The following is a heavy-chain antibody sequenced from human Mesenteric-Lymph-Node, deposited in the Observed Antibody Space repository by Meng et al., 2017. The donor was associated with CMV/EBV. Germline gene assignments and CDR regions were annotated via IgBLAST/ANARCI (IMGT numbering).Heavy chain of an antibody. CDR2: IYYSGST. J-gene: IGHJ6*02. CDR1: GGSISSYY. CDR3: ARETRYYYGMDV. Sequence: SETLSLTCTDSGGSISSYYWSWIRQPPGKGLEWIGYIYYSGSTNYNPSLKSRVTISVDTSKNQFSLKLSSVTAADTAVYYCARETRYYYGMDVWGQGTTVTVSS. V-gene: IGHV4-59*01.